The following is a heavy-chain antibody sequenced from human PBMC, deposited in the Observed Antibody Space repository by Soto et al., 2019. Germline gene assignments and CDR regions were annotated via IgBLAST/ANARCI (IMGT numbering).Heavy chain of an antibody. Sequence: PSATLSLTCTVSGGSISSHYWSWVRQAPGKGLEWIGHIYYRGSTNYNPSLRSRSTISVDTSKNQFSLELNSVTTADTAAYYCARDGREASGMDVWGQGTKVTVSS. V-gene: IGHV4-59*11. CDR3: ARDGREASGMDV. CDR1: GGSISSHY. J-gene: IGHJ6*02. CDR2: IYYRGST. D-gene: IGHD1-26*01.